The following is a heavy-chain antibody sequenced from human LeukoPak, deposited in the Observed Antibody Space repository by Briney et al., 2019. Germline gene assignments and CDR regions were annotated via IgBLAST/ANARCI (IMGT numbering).Heavy chain of an antibody. D-gene: IGHD2-15*01. V-gene: IGHV3-23*01. CDR3: AKDRLGYCSGGSCYFDAFDI. J-gene: IGHJ3*02. Sequence: GGSLRLSCAASGFTFSSYAMSWVRQAPGKGLEWVSAISGSGGSTYYADSVKGRFTIYRDNSKNTLYLQMNSLRAEDTAVYYCAKDRLGYCSGGSCYFDAFDIWGQGTMVTVSS. CDR2: ISGSGGST. CDR1: GFTFSSYA.